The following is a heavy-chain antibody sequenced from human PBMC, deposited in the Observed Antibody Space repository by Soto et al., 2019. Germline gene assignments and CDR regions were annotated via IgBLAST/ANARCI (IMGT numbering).Heavy chain of an antibody. D-gene: IGHD3-22*01. CDR1: GGSISSGGYS. V-gene: IGHV4-30-2*01. J-gene: IGHJ5*02. Sequence: NPSETLSLTCAVSGGSISSGGYSWSWIRQPPGKGLEWIGYIYHSGSTYYNPSLKSRVTISVDRSKNQFSLKLSSVTAADTAVYYCARSPPRNYYDSSGYRLGWFDPWGQGTLVTVSS. CDR2: IYHSGST. CDR3: ARSPPRNYYDSSGYRLGWFDP.